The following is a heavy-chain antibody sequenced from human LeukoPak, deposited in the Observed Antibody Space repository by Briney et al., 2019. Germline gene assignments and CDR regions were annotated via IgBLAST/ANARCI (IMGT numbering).Heavy chain of an antibody. J-gene: IGHJ6*04. CDR1: GGTFSSYA. Sequence: SVKVSRKASGGTFSSYAISWVRQAPGQGLEWMGGIIPIFGTANYAQKLQGRVTITADKSTSTAYMELSSLRSEDTAVYYCATTMVRGVIRSGMDVWGKGTTVTVSS. V-gene: IGHV1-69*06. CDR2: IIPIFGTA. CDR3: ATTMVRGVIRSGMDV. D-gene: IGHD3-10*01.